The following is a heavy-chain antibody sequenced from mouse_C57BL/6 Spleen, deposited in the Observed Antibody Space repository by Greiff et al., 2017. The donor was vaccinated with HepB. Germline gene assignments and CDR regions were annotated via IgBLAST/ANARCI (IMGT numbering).Heavy chain of an antibody. D-gene: IGHD1-1*01. J-gene: IGHJ2*01. CDR2: IVPNSGGT. Sequence: QVQLQQPGAELVKPGASVKLSCKASGYTFTSYWMHWVKQRPGRGLEWIGRIVPNSGGTKYNEKFKSKATLTVDKPSSTAYMQLSSLTSEDSAVYYCARCDYYGSPFGYWGQGTTLTVSS. V-gene: IGHV1-72*01. CDR3: ARCDYYGSPFGY. CDR1: GYTFTSYW.